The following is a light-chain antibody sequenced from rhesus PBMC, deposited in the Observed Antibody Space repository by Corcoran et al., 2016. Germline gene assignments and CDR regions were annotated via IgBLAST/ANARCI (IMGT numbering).Light chain of an antibody. CDR1: HIVSSS. V-gene: IGKV3-42*01. CDR2: GAS. CDR3: QQDYSWPLT. J-gene: IGKJ4*01. Sequence: EIVMTQSPATLSLSPGERAPLSCRASHIVSSSLAWYQQKPGKAPKLLIYGASSRAPGIPDRFSGMGSGKEVTLTISSLEPEDVGVYYCQQDYSWPLTFGGGTKVELK.